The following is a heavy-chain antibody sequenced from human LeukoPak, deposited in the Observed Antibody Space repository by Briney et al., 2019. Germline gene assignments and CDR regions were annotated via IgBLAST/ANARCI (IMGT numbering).Heavy chain of an antibody. V-gene: IGHV3-48*03. CDR1: GFTFRGFD. CDR3: ARDLTVAGPMDV. Sequence: GGSLRLSCEASGFTFRGFDMNWVRQAPGKGLEWVSYISTSGNTIYYADSVKGRFTISRDNARNSLDLQMRSLRAEDTAVYYCARDLTVAGPMDVWGQGTTVTVSS. J-gene: IGHJ6*02. CDR2: ISTSGNTI. D-gene: IGHD6-19*01.